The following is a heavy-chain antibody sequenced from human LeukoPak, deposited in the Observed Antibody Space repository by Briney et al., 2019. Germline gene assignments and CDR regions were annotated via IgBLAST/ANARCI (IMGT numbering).Heavy chain of an antibody. CDR3: AKDSGAYGPDY. CDR1: GYTSTSYY. D-gene: IGHD4-17*01. CDR2: VSPSGAT. Sequence: GASVKVSCKASGYTSTSYYMHWVRQAPGQGLEWMGQVSPSGATTYAQKFRGRVIMTRDTSTSTLNMELSDLTSEDTAVYHCAKDSGAYGPDYWGQGTLLTVSS. V-gene: IGHV1-46*01. J-gene: IGHJ4*02.